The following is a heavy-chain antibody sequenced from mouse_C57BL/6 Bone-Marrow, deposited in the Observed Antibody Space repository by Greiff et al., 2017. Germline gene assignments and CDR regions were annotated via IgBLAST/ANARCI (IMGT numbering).Heavy chain of an antibody. D-gene: IGHD1-1*01. V-gene: IGHV1-64*01. CDR1: GYTFTSYW. CDR3: ARYYGSRGYAMDY. J-gene: IGHJ4*01. CDR2: IHPNSGST. Sequence: QVQLKQPGAELVKPGASVKLSCKASGYTFTSYWMHWVKQRPGQGLEWIGMIHPNSGSTNYNEKFKSKATLTVDKSSSTAYVQLSSLISEDSAVYYCARYYGSRGYAMDYWGQGTSVTVSS.